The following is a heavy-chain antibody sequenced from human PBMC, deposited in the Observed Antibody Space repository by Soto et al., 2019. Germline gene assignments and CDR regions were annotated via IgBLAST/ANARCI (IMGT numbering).Heavy chain of an antibody. V-gene: IGHV4-30-2*06. CDR2: IYPTGTT. CDR1: GGSISSGGYS. CDR3: ARAPQGPSPRWVL. D-gene: IGHD3-16*01. J-gene: IGHJ6*01. Sequence: QLQLRESGSGLVKPSETLSLTCTVSGGSISSGGYSWSWIRQSPEKGLEWLGCIYPTGTTYYHPSLKSRVTISVDTSRNQFSLNLTSVTAADTAVYFCARAPQGPSPRWVLWGQGTTVTVSS.